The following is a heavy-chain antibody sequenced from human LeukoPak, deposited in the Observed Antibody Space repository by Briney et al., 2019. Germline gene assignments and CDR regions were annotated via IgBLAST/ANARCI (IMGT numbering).Heavy chain of an antibody. D-gene: IGHD3-22*01. V-gene: IGHV3-21*01. CDR3: ARVVSSPGSSGSLDY. Sequence: GGSLRLSCAASGFTFSSYSMNWVRQAPGKGLEWVSSISSSSSYIYYADSVKGRFTISRDNAKNSLYLQMNSLRAEDTAVYYCARVVSSPGSSGSLDYWGQGTLVTVSS. J-gene: IGHJ4*02. CDR2: ISSSSSYI. CDR1: GFTFSSYS.